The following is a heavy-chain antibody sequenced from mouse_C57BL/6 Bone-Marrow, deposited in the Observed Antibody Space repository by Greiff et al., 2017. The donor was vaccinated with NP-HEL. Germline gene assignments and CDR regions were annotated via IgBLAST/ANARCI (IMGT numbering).Heavy chain of an antibody. V-gene: IGHV5-4*03. D-gene: IGHD2-1*01. CDR3: ARGLPRDFDY. Sequence: DVMLVESGGGLVKPGGSLKLSCAASGFTFSSYAMSWVRQTPEKRLEWVATISDGGSYTYYPDNVKGRFTISRDNAKNNLYLQMSHLKSEDTAMYYCARGLPRDFDYWGQGTTLTVSS. J-gene: IGHJ2*01. CDR1: GFTFSSYA. CDR2: ISDGGSYT.